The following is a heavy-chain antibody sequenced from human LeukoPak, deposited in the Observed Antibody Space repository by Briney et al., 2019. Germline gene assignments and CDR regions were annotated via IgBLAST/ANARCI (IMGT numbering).Heavy chain of an antibody. D-gene: IGHD2-21*02. CDR3: ARDVLGVYCGGDCYPPNWFDP. Sequence: GRSLRLSCAASGFTFSSYGMHWVRQAPGKGLEWVAVIWYDGSNKYYADSVKGRFTISRDNSKNTLYLQMNSLRAEDTAVYYCARDVLGVYCGGDCYPPNWFDPWGQGTLVTVSS. V-gene: IGHV3-33*01. CDR2: IWYDGSNK. CDR1: GFTFSSYG. J-gene: IGHJ5*02.